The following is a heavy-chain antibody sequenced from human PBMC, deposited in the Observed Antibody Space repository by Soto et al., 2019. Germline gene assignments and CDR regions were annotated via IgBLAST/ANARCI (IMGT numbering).Heavy chain of an antibody. CDR1: GGSISCRSYY. J-gene: IGHJ4*02. D-gene: IGHD6-13*01. Sequence: PSETLSLTCTVSGGSISCRSYYWGWIRQPPGKGLEWIGSIYYSGNAYYNPSLKSRVAVSVDTSKNQFSLKVTSVTATDTAVYYCARHKDTSSRYLLPDFWGQGTLVTVSS. V-gene: IGHV4-39*01. CDR3: ARHKDTSSRYLLPDF. CDR2: IYYSGNA.